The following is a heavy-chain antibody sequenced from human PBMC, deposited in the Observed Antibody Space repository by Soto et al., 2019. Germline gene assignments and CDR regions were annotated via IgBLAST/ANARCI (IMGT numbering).Heavy chain of an antibody. CDR2: IYSGGYT. D-gene: IGHD1-1*01. Sequence: EVQLVESGGGLIQPGGSLRLSCAVSGFTVSNNYMSWVRQAPGKGLEGVSVIYSGGYTAYGDSVKGRFTISRDNSKNTLFLQMTTRRPPDPAVYSWATTPGGGGYWGQGTLVTVSS. V-gene: IGHV3-53*01. CDR1: GFTVSNNY. CDR3: ATTPGGGGY. J-gene: IGHJ4*02.